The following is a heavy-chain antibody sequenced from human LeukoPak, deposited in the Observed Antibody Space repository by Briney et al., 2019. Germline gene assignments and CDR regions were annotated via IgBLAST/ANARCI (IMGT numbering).Heavy chain of an antibody. J-gene: IGHJ4*02. V-gene: IGHV4-39*01. Sequence: PSETLSLTCTVSGGSISSSSYYWGWIRQPPGKGLEWIGSIYYSGSTYYNPSLKSRVTISVDTSKNQFSLKLSSVTAADTAVYYCARGLYDYVWGSYRPAYFDYWGQGTLVTVSS. D-gene: IGHD3-16*02. CDR2: IYYSGST. CDR1: GGSISSSSYY. CDR3: ARGLYDYVWGSYRPAYFDY.